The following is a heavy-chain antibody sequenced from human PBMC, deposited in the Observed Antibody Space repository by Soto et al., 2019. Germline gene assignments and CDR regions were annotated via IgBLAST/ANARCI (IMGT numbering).Heavy chain of an antibody. D-gene: IGHD2-15*01. CDR2: ILPDETG. J-gene: IGHJ4*02. CDR1: GFTFSTYA. V-gene: IGHV3-23*01. CDR3: AKDRLPTSGQRFYFDS. Sequence: DVNLLQSGGGSAQPGGSLRLSCATSGFTFSTYAMTWVRQVPGRGLQWVSTILPDETGFYTVSVKGRFTISRDNYRGIVYLQMNDLWVEDAAIYYCAKDRLPTSGQRFYFDSWGQGSPVTVSS.